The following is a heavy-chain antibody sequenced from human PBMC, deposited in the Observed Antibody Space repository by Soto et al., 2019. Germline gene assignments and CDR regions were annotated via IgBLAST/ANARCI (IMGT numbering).Heavy chain of an antibody. CDR2: IIPIFATA. CDR1: GGTFTSYG. V-gene: IGHV1-69*01. Sequence: QVQLVQSGAEVKKPGSSVKVSCKASGGTFTSYGVSWVRQAPGQGLEWMGGIIPIFATANYAQKFQGRVTITADESTSTAYMELSSLRSEDSAVYCCVSGDCGGDCSFDYWGQGTLVTVSS. CDR3: VSGDCGGDCSFDY. D-gene: IGHD2-21*02. J-gene: IGHJ4*02.